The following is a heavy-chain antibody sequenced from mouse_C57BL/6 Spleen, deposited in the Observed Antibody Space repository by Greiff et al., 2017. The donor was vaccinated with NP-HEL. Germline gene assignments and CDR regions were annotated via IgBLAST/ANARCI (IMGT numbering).Heavy chain of an antibody. J-gene: IGHJ3*01. Sequence: QVQLKQPGAELVRPGSSVKLSCKASGYTFTSYWMHWVKQRPIQGLEWIGNIDPSDSETHYNQKFKDKATLTVDKSSSTAYMQLSSLTSEDSAVYYCARSQYSNYVGPWFAYWGQGTLVTVSA. CDR1: GYTFTSYW. V-gene: IGHV1-52*01. CDR2: IDPSDSET. D-gene: IGHD2-5*01. CDR3: ARSQYSNYVGPWFAY.